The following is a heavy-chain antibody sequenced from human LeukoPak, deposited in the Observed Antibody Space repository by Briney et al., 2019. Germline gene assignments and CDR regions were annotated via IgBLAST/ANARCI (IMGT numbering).Heavy chain of an antibody. D-gene: IGHD1-7*01. V-gene: IGHV6-1*01. J-gene: IGHJ6*03. CDR2: TYYRSKWYN. Sequence: SQTLSLTCAISGDSVSSNSAAWNWIRQSPSRGLEWLGRTYYRSKWYNDYAVSVKSRITINPDRSKNQFSLQLNSVTPEDTAVYYCARDPSITGTTCRGDYYYYYYMDVWGKGTTVTVS. CDR1: GDSVSSNSAA. CDR3: ARDPSITGTTCRGDYYYYYYMDV.